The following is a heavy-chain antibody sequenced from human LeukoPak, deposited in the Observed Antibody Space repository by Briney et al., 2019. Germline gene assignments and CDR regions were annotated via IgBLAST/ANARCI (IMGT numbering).Heavy chain of an antibody. J-gene: IGHJ6*03. CDR3: ASSYSSGSRYYYYMDV. D-gene: IGHD6-19*01. CDR1: GGSFSGYS. Sequence: SETLSLTCAVYGGSFSGYSWSWIRQPAGKGLEWIGCIYTSGSTNYNPSLKSRVTMSVDTSTNQSSLKLSSVTAAGTAVYYCASSYSSGSRYYYYMDVWGKGTTVTISS. V-gene: IGHV4-59*10. CDR2: IYTSGST.